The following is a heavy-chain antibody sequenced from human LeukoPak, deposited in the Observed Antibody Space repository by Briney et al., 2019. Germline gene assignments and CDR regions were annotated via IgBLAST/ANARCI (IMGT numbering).Heavy chain of an antibody. CDR2: IYYSGST. CDR1: GGSISSGGYY. V-gene: IGHV4-31*03. Sequence: PSQTLSLTCTVSGGSISSGGYYWSWIRQHPGKGLEWIGYIYYSGSTYYNPSLKSRVTISVDTSKNQFSLKLSSVTAADTAVYYCARGRGLAHKYYYDSSGRLGYYYGMDVWGQGTTVTVSS. J-gene: IGHJ6*02. D-gene: IGHD3-22*01. CDR3: ARGRGLAHKYYYDSSGRLGYYYGMDV.